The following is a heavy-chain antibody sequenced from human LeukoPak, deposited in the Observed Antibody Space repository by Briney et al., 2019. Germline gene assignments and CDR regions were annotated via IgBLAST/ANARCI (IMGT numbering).Heavy chain of an antibody. J-gene: IGHJ4*02. V-gene: IGHV3-7*01. CDR3: AMIKEG. Sequence: GGSLRLSCVASGFTFRSHWMSWVRQAPGKGLEWVANINLDGSEKYYVDSVMGRFTVSRDNAENSLYLQINSLRADDTAVYYCAMIKEGWGQGTLVTVSS. D-gene: IGHD3-22*01. CDR2: INLDGSEK. CDR1: GFTFRSHW.